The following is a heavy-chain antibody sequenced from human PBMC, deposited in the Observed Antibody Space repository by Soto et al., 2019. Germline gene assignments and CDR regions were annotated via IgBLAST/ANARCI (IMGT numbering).Heavy chain of an antibody. J-gene: IGHJ4*02. CDR1: GYTFTSYG. CDR2: ISAHNGNT. Sequence: QVHLVQSGAEVKKHGASVKVSCKASGYTFTSYGITWVRQAPGQGLEWMGWISAHNGNTDYAQKLQGRVIVTRDTSTRTAYIELTSLRTDDTAVYYCARGRYGDYWGQGALVTVSS. CDR3: ARGRYGDY. D-gene: IGHD1-1*01. V-gene: IGHV1-18*01.